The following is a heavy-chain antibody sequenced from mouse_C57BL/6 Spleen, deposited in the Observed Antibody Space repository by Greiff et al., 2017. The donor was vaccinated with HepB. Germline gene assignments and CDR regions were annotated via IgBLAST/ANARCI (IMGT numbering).Heavy chain of an antibody. J-gene: IGHJ2*01. CDR3: VSESRAYFDY. D-gene: IGHD3-3*01. CDR2: IRSKSNNYAT. CDR1: GFSFNTYA. Sequence: EVMLVESGGGLVQPKGSLKLSCAASGFSFNTYAMNWVRQAPGKGLEWVARIRSKSNNYATYYADSVKDRFTISRDDSESMLYLQMNNLKTEDTAMYYCVSESRAYFDYWGQGTTLTVSS. V-gene: IGHV10-1*01.